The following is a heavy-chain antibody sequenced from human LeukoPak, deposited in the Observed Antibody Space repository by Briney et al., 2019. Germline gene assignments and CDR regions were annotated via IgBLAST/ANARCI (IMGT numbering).Heavy chain of an antibody. CDR1: GFTFSSYW. V-gene: IGHV3-7*01. CDR2: IKQDGSEK. CDR3: AGGTGWSFVY. J-gene: IGHJ4*02. Sequence: GGSLRLSCAVSGFTFSSYWMNGVRQAPGKGLEWVANIKQDGSEKYYVDSVKGRFTISRDNAKSSLYLQMNSLRAEDTAVYYCAGGTGWSFVYWGQGTLVTVSS. D-gene: IGHD6-19*01.